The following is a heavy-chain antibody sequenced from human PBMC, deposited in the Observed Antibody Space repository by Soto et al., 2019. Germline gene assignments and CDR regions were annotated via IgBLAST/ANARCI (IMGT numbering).Heavy chain of an antibody. D-gene: IGHD5-18*01. J-gene: IGHJ3*02. Sequence: SETLSLTCTVSGGSMSRSSYYWSWIRQPPGKGLQWIGYIFSSGSTNYNPSLKSRVTISVDTSKNQFSLNLSSVTAADTAVYYCARILVTAFDIWGQGTMVT. V-gene: IGHV4-61*05. CDR1: GGSMSRSSYY. CDR2: IFSSGST. CDR3: ARILVTAFDI.